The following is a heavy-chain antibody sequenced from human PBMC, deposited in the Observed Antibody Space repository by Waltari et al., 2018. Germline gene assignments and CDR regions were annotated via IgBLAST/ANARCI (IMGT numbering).Heavy chain of an antibody. Sequence: QVQLVESGGGLVKPGGSLRLACAASGFRCSDYFMSWIRQAPGKGLEWVSYISSSSGYTKYADSVKGRFTISRDNAKNSLYLQMNSLRADDTAIYYCAKEENGYPDYWGQGTLVTVSS. D-gene: IGHD3-22*01. V-gene: IGHV3-11*05. CDR3: AKEENGYPDY. CDR2: ISSSSGYT. CDR1: GFRCSDYF. J-gene: IGHJ4*02.